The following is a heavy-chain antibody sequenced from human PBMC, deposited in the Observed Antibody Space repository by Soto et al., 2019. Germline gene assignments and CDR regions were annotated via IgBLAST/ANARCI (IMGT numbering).Heavy chain of an antibody. CDR3: ARGVHYDSSGYYYFY. Sequence: SVKVSCKASGGTFSTYAIDWVRQAPGQGLEWMGGIIPLFGTAKFAQNFQGRITITADESTNTAYMELRSLRSQDTAVYYCARGVHYDSSGYYYFYWGQGTLVTVSS. V-gene: IGHV1-69*13. D-gene: IGHD3-22*01. CDR2: IIPLFGTA. J-gene: IGHJ4*02. CDR1: GGTFSTYA.